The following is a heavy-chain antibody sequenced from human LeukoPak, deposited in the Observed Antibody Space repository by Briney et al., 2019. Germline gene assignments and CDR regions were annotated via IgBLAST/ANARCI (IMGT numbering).Heavy chain of an antibody. CDR1: GFTFSNYA. J-gene: IGHJ6*02. V-gene: IGHV3-23*01. Sequence: TGGSLRLSCAASGFTFSNYAMSWVRQAPGKGLEWVSTISGSGGSTFYADSVKGRFTISRGNSRNTLYLQMNSLRAEDTAIYYCAKDDYSYYAMDVWGRGTTVTVSS. CDR3: AKDDYSYYAMDV. CDR2: ISGSGGST.